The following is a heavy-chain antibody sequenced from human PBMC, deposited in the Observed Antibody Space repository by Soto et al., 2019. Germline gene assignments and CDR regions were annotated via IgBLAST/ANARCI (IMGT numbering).Heavy chain of an antibody. Sequence: GGSLRLSCAASGFTFSSYGMHWVRQAPGKGLEWVAVISYDGSNKYYADSVKGRFTISRDNSKNTLYLQMNSRSAEDTAVFYCAKAVTIFGVVTPLPNYWGQGTLVTVSS. J-gene: IGHJ4*02. D-gene: IGHD3-3*01. V-gene: IGHV3-30*18. CDR3: AKAVTIFGVVTPLPNY. CDR2: ISYDGSNK. CDR1: GFTFSSYG.